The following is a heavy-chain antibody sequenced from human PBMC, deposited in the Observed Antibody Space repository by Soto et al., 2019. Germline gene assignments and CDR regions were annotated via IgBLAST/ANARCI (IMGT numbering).Heavy chain of an antibody. CDR3: ARDQGTMVRGVSEDYYYYYMDV. J-gene: IGHJ6*03. V-gene: IGHV3-21*01. Sequence: GGSLRLSCAASGFTFSSYSMNWVRQAPGKGLEWVSSISSSSSYIYYADSVKGRFTISRDNAKNSLYLQMNSLRAEDTAVYYCARDQGTMVRGVSEDYYYYYMDVWGKGTTVTVSS. D-gene: IGHD3-10*01. CDR1: GFTFSSYS. CDR2: ISSSSSYI.